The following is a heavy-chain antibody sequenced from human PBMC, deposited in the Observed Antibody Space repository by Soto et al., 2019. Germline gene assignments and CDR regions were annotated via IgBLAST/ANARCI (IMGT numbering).Heavy chain of an antibody. V-gene: IGHV3-23*01. D-gene: IGHD6-13*01. Sequence: EVQLLESGGGLVEPGGSLRLSCAASGITFIADAMSWVRQAPGKGLEWVSAISGSGATTYYADSVKGRFTISRDKSKTTLYLQMNSLRAEDTALYYCAKSFSSNWYDYFDYWGQGSLVTVSS. CDR1: GITFIADA. J-gene: IGHJ4*02. CDR3: AKSFSSNWYDYFDY. CDR2: ISGSGATT.